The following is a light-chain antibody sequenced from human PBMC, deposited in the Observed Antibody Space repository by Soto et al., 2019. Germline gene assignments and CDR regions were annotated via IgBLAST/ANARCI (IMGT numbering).Light chain of an antibody. CDR1: QSVSSD. J-gene: IGKJ1*01. CDR2: HAS. V-gene: IGKV3-15*01. CDR3: QQYSHWPRT. Sequence: EIVLTQSPAALSVSPGERATLSCRASQSVSSDLAWYQQKPGQSPRLLIYHASARATGVPARISGSGSGTVFTLTISSLQSEDFAVYYCQQYSHWPRTFGQGTKVEVK.